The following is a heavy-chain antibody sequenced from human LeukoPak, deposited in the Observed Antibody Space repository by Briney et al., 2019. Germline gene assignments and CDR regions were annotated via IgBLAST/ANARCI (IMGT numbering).Heavy chain of an antibody. CDR2: INPNSGGT. CDR1: GYTFTGYY. Sequence: ASVKVSCKASGYTFTGYYMHWVRQAPGQGLEWMGRINPNSGGTNYAQKFQGRVTMTRDTSISTAYMELSRLRSDDTAVYYCARDLEAVAYFDYRGQGTLVTVSS. J-gene: IGHJ4*02. CDR3: ARDLEAVAYFDY. D-gene: IGHD6-19*01. V-gene: IGHV1-2*06.